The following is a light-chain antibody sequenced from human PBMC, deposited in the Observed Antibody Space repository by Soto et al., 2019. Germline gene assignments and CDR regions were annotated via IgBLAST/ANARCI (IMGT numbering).Light chain of an antibody. CDR3: QQYNNWPWT. V-gene: IGKV3-15*01. Sequence: EIVLTQSPGTLSLSPLERATLSFMASQSVSSSYLAWYQQKPGQAPRLLIHGASTRAPGFPARFSGSGSGTDFTLTISSLQSEDFAVYYCQQYNNWPWTFGQGTKVDI. CDR2: GAS. J-gene: IGKJ1*01. CDR1: QSVSSSY.